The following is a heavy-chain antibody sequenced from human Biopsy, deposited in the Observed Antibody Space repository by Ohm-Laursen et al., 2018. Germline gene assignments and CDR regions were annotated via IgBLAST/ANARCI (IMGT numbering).Heavy chain of an antibody. CDR3: ARDGGVSYFGLDV. D-gene: IGHD3-16*01. CDR1: GFTFDDYT. Sequence: SLRLSCAASGFTFDDYTMHWVRQIPGKGLEWVSLISWDGSRTYYADYVRGRFTISRDNAKNCLYLQMNSLRTQNTALYYCARDGGVSYFGLDVWGLGTTATVSS. J-gene: IGHJ6*02. V-gene: IGHV3-43*01. CDR2: ISWDGSRT.